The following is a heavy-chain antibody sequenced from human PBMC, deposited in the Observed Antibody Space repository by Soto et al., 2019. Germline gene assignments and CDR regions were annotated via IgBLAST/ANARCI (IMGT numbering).Heavy chain of an antibody. V-gene: IGHV1-69*01. J-gene: IGHJ3*02. Sequence: NYAQKFQGRVTITADESTSTAYMELSSLRSEDTAVYYCARNLAFLYYYDSSGTSDAFDIWGQGTMVTVSS. D-gene: IGHD3-22*01. CDR3: ARNLAFLYYYDSSGTSDAFDI.